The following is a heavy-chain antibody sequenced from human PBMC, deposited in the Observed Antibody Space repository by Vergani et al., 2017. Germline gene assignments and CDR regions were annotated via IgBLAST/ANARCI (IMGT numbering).Heavy chain of an antibody. D-gene: IGHD3-16*01. CDR1: GYTFTSYY. CDR3: ATTNYVWGTHDY. V-gene: IGHV1-46*01. Sequence: QVQLVQSGAEVKKPGASVKVSCKASGYTFTSYYMHWVRQAPGQGLEWMGIINPSGGSTSYAQKFQGRVTMTRDTSTSTVYIELSSLRSEDTAVYYCATTNYVWGTHDYWGQGTLVTVSS. J-gene: IGHJ4*02. CDR2: INPSGGST.